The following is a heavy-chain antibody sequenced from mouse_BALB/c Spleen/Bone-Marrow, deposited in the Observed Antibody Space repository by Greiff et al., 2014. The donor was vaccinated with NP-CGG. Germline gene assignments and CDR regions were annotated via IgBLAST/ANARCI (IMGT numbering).Heavy chain of an antibody. CDR1: GFTFSSFG. V-gene: IGHV5-17*02. Sequence: EVKLVESGGGLVQPGGSRKLSCAASGFTFSSFGMHWVRQAPEKGLEWVAYISSGSSTIYYADTVKGRFTISRDNPKNTLFLQMTILMSEDTAMDYCARDDYDYAMDYWGQGTSVTVSS. CDR3: ARDDYDYAMDY. J-gene: IGHJ4*01. CDR2: ISSGSSTI. D-gene: IGHD2-4*01.